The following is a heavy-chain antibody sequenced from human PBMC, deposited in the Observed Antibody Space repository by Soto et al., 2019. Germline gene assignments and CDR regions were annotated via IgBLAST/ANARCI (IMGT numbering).Heavy chain of an antibody. CDR1: GASVVTTSHQ. Sequence: SETLSLTCTVSGASVVTTSHQWSWLRQPPGQGLEWIGFHSGTANLNPSLKSRLTISVDTSKNQFSMGLTSVTAADSATYYCARDYFGSLDVLGQGTTVTVSS. CDR2: HSGTA. D-gene: IGHD3-9*01. J-gene: IGHJ6*02. CDR3: ARDYFGSLDV. V-gene: IGHV4-61*01.